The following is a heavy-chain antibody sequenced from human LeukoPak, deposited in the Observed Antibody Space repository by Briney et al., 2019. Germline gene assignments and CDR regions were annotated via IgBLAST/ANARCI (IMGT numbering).Heavy chain of an antibody. V-gene: IGHV4-31*03. CDR1: GGPISSGGYY. CDR2: IYYSGTT. J-gene: IGHJ6*02. CDR3: ARGGYYYYYGMDV. Sequence: SETLSLTCTVSGGPISSGGYYWSWIRQHPGKGLEWIGYIYYSGTTYYNPSLKSRVTISVDTSKNQFSLKLSSVTAADTAVYYCARGGYYYYYGMDVWGQGTTVTVSS.